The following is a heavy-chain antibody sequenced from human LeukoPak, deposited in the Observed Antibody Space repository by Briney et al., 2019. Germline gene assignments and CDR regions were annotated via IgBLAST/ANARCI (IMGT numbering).Heavy chain of an antibody. D-gene: IGHD5-18*01. J-gene: IGHJ4*02. Sequence: GGSLRLSCAASGLTFSSYAMNWVRQASGKGLEWVSGITDSGRKTYYADSVKGRFSISRDNSRNTLYLQMSDLRAEDTAVYYCARNLPGYSYGYHHGYWGQGTLVTVSS. CDR1: GLTFSSYA. V-gene: IGHV3-23*01. CDR2: ITDSGRKT. CDR3: ARNLPGYSYGYHHGY.